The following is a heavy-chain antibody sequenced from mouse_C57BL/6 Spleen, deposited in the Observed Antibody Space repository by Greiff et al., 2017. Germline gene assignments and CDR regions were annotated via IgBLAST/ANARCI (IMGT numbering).Heavy chain of an antibody. D-gene: IGHD2-1*01. J-gene: IGHJ3*01. V-gene: IGHV5-17*01. Sequence: EVMLAESGGGLVKPGGSLKLSCAASGFTFSDYGMHWVRQAPEKGLEWVAYISSGSSTIYYADTVKGRFTISRDNAKNTLFLQMTSLRSEDTAMYYCARGGNYPFAYWGQGTLVTVSA. CDR1: GFTFSDYG. CDR3: ARGGNYPFAY. CDR2: ISSGSSTI.